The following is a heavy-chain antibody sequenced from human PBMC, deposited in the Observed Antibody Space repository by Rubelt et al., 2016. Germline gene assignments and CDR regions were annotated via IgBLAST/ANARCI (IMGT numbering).Heavy chain of an antibody. V-gene: IGHV2-5*01. Sequence: QITLKESGPTLVKPTQTLTLTCTFSGFSLSTSGVGVGWIRQPPGKALEWLALIYWNDDKRYSPSLKSRLTIIKDTSKNQVVLRMTNMDPTDKATYYCAHGEWELFVGWWFDPWGQGTLVTVPP. CDR1: GFSLSTSGVG. CDR3: AHGEWELFVGWWFDP. J-gene: IGHJ5*02. D-gene: IGHD1-26*01. CDR2: IYWNDDK.